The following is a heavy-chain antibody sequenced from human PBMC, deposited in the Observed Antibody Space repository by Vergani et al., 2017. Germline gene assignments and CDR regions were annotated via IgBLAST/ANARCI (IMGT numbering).Heavy chain of an antibody. Sequence: EVQLVQSGAEVKKPGATMKISCKVSGYTFTDHYMHLVTQAPGKGLEWMGLVDPEDGETIYAEKCKGRVTIAADTSTDTAHLELSSLRSEDTAVYYCATPQTVTTGGMEVWGQGTTVIVSS. D-gene: IGHD4-17*01. CDR2: VDPEDGET. CDR3: ATPQTVTTGGMEV. J-gene: IGHJ6*02. V-gene: IGHV1-69-2*01. CDR1: GYTFTDHY.